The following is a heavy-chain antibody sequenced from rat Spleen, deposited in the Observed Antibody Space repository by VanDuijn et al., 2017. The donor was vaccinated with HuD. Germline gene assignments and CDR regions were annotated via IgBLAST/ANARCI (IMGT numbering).Heavy chain of an antibody. D-gene: IGHD1-2*01. CDR3: ARHNSSYVYVMDA. J-gene: IGHJ4*01. CDR1: GFTFSDYY. CDR2: ISYEGSST. Sequence: EVQLVESGGGLVQPGRSLKLSCAASGFTFSDYYMAWVRQAPKKGLEWVASISYEGSSTYYGDSVKGRFTISRDNAKSTLYLQMNSLRSEDTATYYCARHNSSYVYVMDAWGQGASVTVSS. V-gene: IGHV5-22*01.